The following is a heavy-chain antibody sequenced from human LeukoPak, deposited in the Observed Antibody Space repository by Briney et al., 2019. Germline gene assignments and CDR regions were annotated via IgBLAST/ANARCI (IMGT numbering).Heavy chain of an antibody. CDR2: IKQDGSDK. J-gene: IGHJ4*02. V-gene: IGHV3-7*01. Sequence: GGSLRLSCAASGFTFSDYWMTWVRQAPGRGLEWVAVIKQDGSDKYYVDSVKGRFTISRDNAKNSLYLQMNSLRAEDTAVYYCARGVPTGVDYFDYWGQGTLVTVSS. D-gene: IGHD2-8*02. CDR1: GFTFSDYW. CDR3: ARGVPTGVDYFDY.